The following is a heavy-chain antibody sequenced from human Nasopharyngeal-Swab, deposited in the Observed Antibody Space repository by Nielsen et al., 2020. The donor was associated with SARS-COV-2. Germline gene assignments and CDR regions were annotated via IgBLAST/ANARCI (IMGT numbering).Heavy chain of an antibody. CDR1: GGSISGYF. J-gene: IGHJ4*02. CDR3: ARPIRGYETYYFDY. CDR2: IHYGGST. Sequence: SETLSLTCTVSGGSISGYFWSWVRQPPEKGLEWIGYIHYGGSTNYNPSLKSRVTISVDMSKNQFSLRLASVTAADTGVYYCARPIRGYETYYFDYWGQGTLVTVSS. V-gene: IGHV4-59*01. D-gene: IGHD5-12*01.